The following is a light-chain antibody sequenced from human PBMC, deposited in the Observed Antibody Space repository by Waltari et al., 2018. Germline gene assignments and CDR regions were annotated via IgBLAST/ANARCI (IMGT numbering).Light chain of an antibody. CDR2: KVS. Sequence: DVGLTQSPLSLPVTLGQPASISCRSSQSLVYTEGISYLNWFHQRPGQAPRRLIYKVSIRDSGAPDRFSGSGSGTEFTLMISSVEADDVGVYFCMQATHWPVTFGQGTRLE. CDR1: QSLVYTEGISY. CDR3: MQATHWPVT. J-gene: IGKJ5*01. V-gene: IGKV2-30*01.